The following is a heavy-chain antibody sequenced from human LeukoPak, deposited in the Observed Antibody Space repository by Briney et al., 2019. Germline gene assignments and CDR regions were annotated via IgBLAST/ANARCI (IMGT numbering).Heavy chain of an antibody. CDR2: LTDIGSTT. V-gene: IGHV3-23*01. CDR1: GFTLSNYG. J-gene: IGHJ4*02. D-gene: IGHD1-26*01. Sequence: GGSLRLSCAASGFTLSNYGMTWVCQAPGKGLWWVSTLTDIGSTTYYADSVKGRFTISRDTSTNTLYRQMNSLRAEDTAIYFCAKGTALNSGILDYWGQGTLVTVSS. CDR3: AKGTALNSGILDY.